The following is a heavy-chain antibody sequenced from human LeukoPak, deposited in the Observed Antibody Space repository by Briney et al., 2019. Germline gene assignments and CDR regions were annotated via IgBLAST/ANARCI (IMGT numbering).Heavy chain of an antibody. CDR1: GFTFSSYA. Sequence: GGSLRLSCAASGFTFSSYAMSWVRLAPGKGLEWVSAISSSGGSTYYADSVKGRFTISRDNSKNTLYLQMNSLRAEDTAVYYCVKDGSYDSSGPSYFDYWGQGTLVTVSS. CDR2: ISSSGGST. J-gene: IGHJ4*02. CDR3: VKDGSYDSSGPSYFDY. V-gene: IGHV3-23*01. D-gene: IGHD3-22*01.